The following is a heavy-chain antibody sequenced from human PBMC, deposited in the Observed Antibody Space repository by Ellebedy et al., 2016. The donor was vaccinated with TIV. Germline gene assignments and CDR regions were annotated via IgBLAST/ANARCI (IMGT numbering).Heavy chain of an antibody. CDR1: GGSVSSGSYY. CDR3: ARDHPMVRGVVDV. J-gene: IGHJ6*02. D-gene: IGHD3-10*01. Sequence: SETLSLTXTVSGGSVSSGSYYWSWIRQPPGKGLEWIGYIYYSGSTNYNPSLKSRVTISVDTSKNQFSLKLSSVTAADTAVYYCARDHPMVRGVVDVWGQGTTVTVSS. V-gene: IGHV4-61*01. CDR2: IYYSGST.